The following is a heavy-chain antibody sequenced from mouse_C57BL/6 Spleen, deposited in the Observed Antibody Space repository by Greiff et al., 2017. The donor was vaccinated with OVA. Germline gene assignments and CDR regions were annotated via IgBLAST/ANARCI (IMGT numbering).Heavy chain of an antibody. CDR1: GFSLTSYG. D-gene: IGHD1-1*01. Sequence: QVQLKESGPGLVQPSQSLSITCTVSGFSLTSYGVHWVRQSPGKGLEWLGVIWSGGSTDYNAAFISRLSISKDNSKSQVFFKMNSLQADDTAIYYCARNGGPAVVATDYFDYWGQGTTLTVSS. J-gene: IGHJ2*01. CDR2: IWSGGST. CDR3: ARNGGPAVVATDYFDY. V-gene: IGHV2-2*01.